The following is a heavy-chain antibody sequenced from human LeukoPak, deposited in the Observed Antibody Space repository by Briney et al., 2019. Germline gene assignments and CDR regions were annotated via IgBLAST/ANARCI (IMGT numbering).Heavy chain of an antibody. V-gene: IGHV5-51*01. Sequence: GESLKISCKGSGYSFTSSWIGWVRQMPGKRLAWMGIIYPGDSDTRYSPSFQGQVTSSADKSISTAYLQWSSLKASDTAMYYCARLSGSSWTPLREWIDYWGQGTLVTVSS. J-gene: IGHJ4*02. CDR2: IYPGDSDT. D-gene: IGHD6-13*01. CDR1: GYSFTSSW. CDR3: ARLSGSSWTPLREWIDY.